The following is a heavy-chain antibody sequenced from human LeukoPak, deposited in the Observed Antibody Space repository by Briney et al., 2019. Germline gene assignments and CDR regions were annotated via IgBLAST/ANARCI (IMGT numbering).Heavy chain of an antibody. J-gene: IGHJ4*01. D-gene: IGHD6-13*01. CDR1: GFTFNNYG. CDR2: IWYDGGNK. Sequence: PGTSLRLSCVASGFTFNNYGMHWVRQAPGKGLEWVAVIWYDGGNKYYADSVKGRFTISRDNPKNSLYLQMSSLRAEDTAVYYCARDGTAAGLYFDLWGQGSLVTVSS. V-gene: IGHV3-33*01. CDR3: ARDGTAAGLYFDL.